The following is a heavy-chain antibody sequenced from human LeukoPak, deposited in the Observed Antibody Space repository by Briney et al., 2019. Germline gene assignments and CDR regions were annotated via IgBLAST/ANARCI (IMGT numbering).Heavy chain of an antibody. J-gene: IGHJ4*02. CDR2: IYYSGNT. CDR1: GGSISSYY. Sequence: SETLSLTCTVSGGSISSYYWSWIRQPPGKGLEWIGYIYYSGNTNYNPSLKSRVTISVDTSNNQFSLKLSSVTAADTAVYYCARGGPMVRGKLDHWGQGTLATVSS. D-gene: IGHD3-10*01. V-gene: IGHV4-59*01. CDR3: ARGGPMVRGKLDH.